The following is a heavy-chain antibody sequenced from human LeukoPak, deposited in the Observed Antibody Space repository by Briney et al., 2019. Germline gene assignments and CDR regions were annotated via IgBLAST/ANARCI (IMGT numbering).Heavy chain of an antibody. CDR2: ISAYNGNT. D-gene: IGHD3-10*01. Sequence: GASVKVSCTASGYTFTSYGISWVRQAPGQGLEWVGWISAYNGNTNYAQKLQGRVTMTTDTSTSTAYMELRSLRSDDTAVYYCARFERIDYYGSGSHFDYWGQGTLVTVSS. V-gene: IGHV1-18*04. CDR1: GYTFTSYG. CDR3: ARFERIDYYGSGSHFDY. J-gene: IGHJ4*02.